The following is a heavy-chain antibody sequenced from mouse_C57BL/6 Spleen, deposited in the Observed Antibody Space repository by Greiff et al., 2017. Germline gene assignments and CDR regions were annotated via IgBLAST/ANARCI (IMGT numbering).Heavy chain of an antibody. V-gene: IGHV5-4*03. D-gene: IGHD2-2*01. CDR3: ARASLYYGYDGNAMDY. J-gene: IGHJ4*01. Sequence: EVMLVESGGGLVKPGGSLKLSCAASGFTFSSYAMSWVRQTPEKRLEWVATISDGGSYTYYPDNVKGRFTISRDNAKNNQYLQMSHLKSDDTAMXYCARASLYYGYDGNAMDYWGQGTSVTVSS. CDR2: ISDGGSYT. CDR1: GFTFSSYA.